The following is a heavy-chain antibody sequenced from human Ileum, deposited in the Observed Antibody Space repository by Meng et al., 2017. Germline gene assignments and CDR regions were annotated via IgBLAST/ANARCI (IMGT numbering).Heavy chain of an antibody. Sequence: QVLESGGGVVQPGKSLRLSCAASGVTFSRYTMHWVRQAPGKGPEWVTAISYDGSNEYYADSVKGRFTISRDNSKNTLYLQMNSLTPEDTAVYYCGREPSFGEHDYWGQGTLVTVSS. D-gene: IGHD3-10*01. V-gene: IGHV3-30*01. CDR2: ISYDGSNE. J-gene: IGHJ4*02. CDR1: GVTFSRYT. CDR3: GREPSFGEHDY.